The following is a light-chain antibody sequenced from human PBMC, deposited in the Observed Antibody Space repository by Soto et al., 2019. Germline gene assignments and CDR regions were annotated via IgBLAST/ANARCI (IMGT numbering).Light chain of an antibody. Sequence: DIQMTQSPSTLSASVGDRVTITCRASQSVGSWLAWYQQRPGKAPRLLIYKASSLQSGVPSRFSGSGSGTEFTLTISSLQPDDFANYYCQQYNTYPVYTFGQGTKLEIK. J-gene: IGKJ2*01. CDR1: QSVGSW. V-gene: IGKV1-5*03. CDR2: KAS. CDR3: QQYNTYPVYT.